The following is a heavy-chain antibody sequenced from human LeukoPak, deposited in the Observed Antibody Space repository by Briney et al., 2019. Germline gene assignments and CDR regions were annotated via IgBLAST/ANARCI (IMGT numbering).Heavy chain of an antibody. V-gene: IGHV3-7*01. D-gene: IGHD2-21*02. J-gene: IGHJ4*02. CDR1: GFTFSSYW. CDR2: IKQDGSEK. CDR3: AREICGSDCYSTFDY. Sequence: PGGSLRLSCAASGFTFSSYWMSWVRQAPGKGLEWVANIKQDGSEKYYVDSVKGRFTISRDNAKSSLYLQMNSLRAEDTAVYYCAREICGSDCYSTFDYWGQGALVTVSS.